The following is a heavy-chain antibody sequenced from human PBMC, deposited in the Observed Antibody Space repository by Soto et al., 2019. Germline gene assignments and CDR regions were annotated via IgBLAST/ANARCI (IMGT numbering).Heavy chain of an antibody. CDR2: INHSGST. CDR1: GGSFSGYY. J-gene: IGHJ5*02. V-gene: IGHV4-34*01. CDR3: ARLGTGTTFRRHWFEP. D-gene: IGHD1-7*01. Sequence: SETLSLTCAVYGGSFSGYYWTWIRQPPGKGLEWIGEINHSGSTNYNPSLKSRVTISVDTSKNQFSLKLSSVTAADTAVYYCARLGTGTTFRRHWFEPWGQGTLVTVPS.